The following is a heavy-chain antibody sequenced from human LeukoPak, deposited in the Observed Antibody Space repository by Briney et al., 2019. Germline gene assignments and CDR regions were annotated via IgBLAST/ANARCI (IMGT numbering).Heavy chain of an antibody. Sequence: SVKVSCKASGGTFSSYAISWVRQAPGQGLEWMGRIIPIFGTANYAQKFQGRVTITTDESTSTAYMELSSLRSEDTAVYYCARDRVGPIAVASYKGYDYYMDVWGKGTTVTVSS. J-gene: IGHJ6*03. CDR2: IIPIFGTA. D-gene: IGHD6-19*01. V-gene: IGHV1-69*05. CDR3: ARDRVGPIAVASYKGYDYYMDV. CDR1: GGTFSSYA.